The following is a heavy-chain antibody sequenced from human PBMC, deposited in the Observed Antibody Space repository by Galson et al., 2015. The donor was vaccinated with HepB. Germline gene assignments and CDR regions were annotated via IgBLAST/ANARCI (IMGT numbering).Heavy chain of an antibody. CDR1: GFTFSSYA. J-gene: IGHJ3*01. V-gene: IGHV3-30*18. D-gene: IGHD3-16*01. Sequence: SLRLSCAASGFTFSSYAMHWVRQAPGKGLEWVAVISYDGSNKYYADSVKGRFTISRDNSKNTLYLQMNSLRAEDTALYYCAKLGGVQFPWGQGTMVTVSS. CDR3: AKLGGVQFP. CDR2: ISYDGSNK.